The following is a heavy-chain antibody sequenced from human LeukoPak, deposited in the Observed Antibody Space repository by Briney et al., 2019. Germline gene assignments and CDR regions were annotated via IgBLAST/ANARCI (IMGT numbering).Heavy chain of an antibody. CDR1: GFSVSNYA. V-gene: IGHV3-23*01. CDR3: AKGLTEGRPWGLNYFDN. Sequence: PGGSLRLSCAASGFSVSNYAMSSVRQAPGKGLEWVSIISDSGFNTYHTASVRGRFTASSHNPKTTLYLQMNRPRAQHTALYYCAKGLTEGRPWGLNYFDNWGQGPLVTVSS. CDR2: ISDSGFNT. D-gene: IGHD2-21*02. J-gene: IGHJ4*02.